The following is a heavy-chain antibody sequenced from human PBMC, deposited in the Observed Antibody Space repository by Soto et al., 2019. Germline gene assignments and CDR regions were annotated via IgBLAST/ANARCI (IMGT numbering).Heavy chain of an antibody. CDR3: AIHNYGSGSTYFDY. CDR1: GGSISSYY. V-gene: IGHV4-59*08. J-gene: IGHJ4*02. Sequence: QVQLQESGPGLVKPSETLSLTCTVSGGSISSYYWGWIRQPPGKGLEWLGYIYYSGSTNYNPSLKRRVTISVDTSKNQFSLKLNSMPAADTAVYYCAIHNYGSGSTYFDYWGQGTLVTVSS. D-gene: IGHD3-10*01. CDR2: IYYSGST.